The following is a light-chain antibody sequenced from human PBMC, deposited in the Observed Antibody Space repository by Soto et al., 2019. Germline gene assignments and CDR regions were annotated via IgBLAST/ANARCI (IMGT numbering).Light chain of an antibody. V-gene: IGKV2-28*01. CDR1: KSLLHSNGYNY. Sequence: EIVMTQSPLSLPVTPVEPAPISCRSSKSLLHSNGYNYLDWYLQKPGQSPQLLIYLGSNRASGVPDRFSGSGSGTDFTLKISRVEAEDVGVYYCMQPLQSWTFGQGTKVDIK. CDR2: LGS. CDR3: MQPLQSWT. J-gene: IGKJ1*01.